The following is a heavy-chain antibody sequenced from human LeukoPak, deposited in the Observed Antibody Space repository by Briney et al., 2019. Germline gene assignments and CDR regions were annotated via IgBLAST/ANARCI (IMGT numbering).Heavy chain of an antibody. J-gene: IGHJ4*02. CDR2: IRGNGGST. CDR1: GFTFTNYA. D-gene: IGHD5-24*01. Sequence: GGSLRLSCAASGFTFTNYAMSWVRQAPGKGLEWVSFIRGNGGSTYYADPVKGRFTISRDNSKNTVYMQMNSLRVEDTAIYYCAKIGRDGYNPFDYWGQGTLVTVSS. CDR3: AKIGRDGYNPFDY. V-gene: IGHV3-23*01.